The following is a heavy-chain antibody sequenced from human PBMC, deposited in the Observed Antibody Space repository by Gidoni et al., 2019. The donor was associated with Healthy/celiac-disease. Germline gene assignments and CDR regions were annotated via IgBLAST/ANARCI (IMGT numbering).Heavy chain of an antibody. CDR1: GFTFSSYG. J-gene: IGHJ6*02. CDR2: ISYDGSNK. V-gene: IGHV3-30*18. CDR3: AKEALGYGMDV. D-gene: IGHD3-16*01. Sequence: QVQLVESGGGVVQPGRSLRLSCAASGFTFSSYGMHWVRQAPGKGLEWVAVISYDGSNKYYADSVKGRFTISRDNSKNTLYLQMNSLRAEDTAVYYCAKEALGYGMDVWGQGTTVTVSS.